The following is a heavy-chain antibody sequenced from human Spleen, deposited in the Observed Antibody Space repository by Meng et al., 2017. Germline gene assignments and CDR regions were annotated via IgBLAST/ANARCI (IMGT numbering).Heavy chain of an antibody. J-gene: IGHJ4*02. CDR3: ARDEDISAAGKLFGDY. Sequence: VQLVQSEAEVKKPGASVKVSCKASGYTFPDYWLHWVRRAPGQGLEWMGRINPKSGDTHYAQKFQARVTMTGDTSISTAYMELSGLRSDDTAMYYCARDEDISAAGKLFGDYWGQGTLVTVSS. V-gene: IGHV1-2*06. D-gene: IGHD6-25*01. CDR1: GYTFPDYW. CDR2: INPKSGDT.